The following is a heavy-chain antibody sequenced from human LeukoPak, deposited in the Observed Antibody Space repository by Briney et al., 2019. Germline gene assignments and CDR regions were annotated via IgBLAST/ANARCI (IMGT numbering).Heavy chain of an antibody. CDR3: AKRDTSGSYCFDY. CDR1: GFTFSSYA. CDR2: ISTSGGST. J-gene: IGHJ4*02. V-gene: IGHV3-23*01. D-gene: IGHD5-18*01. Sequence: GGSLRLSCAASGFTFSSYAMSWVRQAPGKGLEWVSSISTSGGSTYYADSVKGRFTISRDNSKNTLYLQMNSLRAGDTAVYYCAKRDTSGSYCFDYWGQGTLVTVSS.